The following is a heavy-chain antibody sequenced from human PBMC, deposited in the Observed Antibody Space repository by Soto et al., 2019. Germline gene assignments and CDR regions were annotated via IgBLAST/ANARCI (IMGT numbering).Heavy chain of an antibody. J-gene: IGHJ1*01. CDR2: IKTKTDGGTT. CDR3: ATVPWRPEN. Sequence: EVQLVESGGGLVKPGGSLRLSCAASGFTFSNAWMNWVRQAPGKGLEWVGRIKTKTDGGTTDYAAPVNGRFTISRDDSKDTVNLQMNSLKIEDTAVYYCATVPWRPENWGLGPLVTVSS. V-gene: IGHV3-15*07. D-gene: IGHD6-25*01. CDR1: GFTFSNAW.